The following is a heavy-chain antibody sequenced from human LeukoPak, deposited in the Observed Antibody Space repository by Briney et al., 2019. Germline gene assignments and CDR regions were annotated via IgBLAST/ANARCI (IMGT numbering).Heavy chain of an antibody. CDR1: GFTFNNYW. CDR2: INSDGSST. CDR3: ERVNWNYHWFDP. V-gene: IGHV3-74*01. J-gene: IGHJ5*02. D-gene: IGHD1-1*01. Sequence: QPGGSLRLSCLASGFTFNNYWMHWVRRAPGAGLMWVSRINSDGSSTSYADPVKGRFTISRDNAKNLLFLQMDSLRAEDTAVYYCERVNWNYHWFDPWGQETLVTVP.